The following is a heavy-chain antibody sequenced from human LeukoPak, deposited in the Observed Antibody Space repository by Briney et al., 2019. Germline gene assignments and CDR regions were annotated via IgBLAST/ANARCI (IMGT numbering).Heavy chain of an antibody. J-gene: IGHJ4*02. CDR3: ARRSPNYYFDY. CDR2: ISSSNNYI. V-gene: IGHV3-21*01. Sequence: PGGSLRLSCAASGFTFSNYNMNWVRQAPGKGLEWLSSISSSNNYIYYADSVKGRFTISRDNAKNSLYLQMNSLRAEDTAVYYCARRSPNYYFDYWGQGTPVTVSS. CDR1: GFTFSNYN.